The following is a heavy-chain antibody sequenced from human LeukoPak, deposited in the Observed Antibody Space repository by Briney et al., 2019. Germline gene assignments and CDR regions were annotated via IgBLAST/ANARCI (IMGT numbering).Heavy chain of an antibody. CDR2: ISGSGGST. V-gene: IGHV3-23*01. CDR3: ADSIAGSAYFDY. D-gene: IGHD6-13*01. Sequence: PGGSLRLSCAASGFTVISNYMSWVRQAPGKGLEWVSAISGSGGSTYYADSVKGRFTISRDNSKNTLYLQMNSLRAEDTAVYYCADSIAGSAYFDYWGQGTLVTVSS. CDR1: GFTVISNY. J-gene: IGHJ4*02.